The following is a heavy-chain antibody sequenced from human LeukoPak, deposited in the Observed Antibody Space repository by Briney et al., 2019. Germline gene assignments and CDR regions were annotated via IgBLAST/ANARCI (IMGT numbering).Heavy chain of an antibody. V-gene: IGHV4-34*01. Sequence: PSETLSLTCAVYGGSFSGYYWSWIRQPPGKGLEWIGEINHSGSTNYNPSLKSRVTISVDTSKNQFSLKLSSVTAADTAVYYCARLIVGATFDYWGQGTLVTVSS. CDR2: INHSGST. J-gene: IGHJ4*02. CDR1: GGSFSGYY. CDR3: ARLIVGATFDY. D-gene: IGHD1-26*01.